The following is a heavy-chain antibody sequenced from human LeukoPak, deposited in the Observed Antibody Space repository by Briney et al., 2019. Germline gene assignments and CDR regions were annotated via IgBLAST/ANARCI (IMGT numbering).Heavy chain of an antibody. CDR3: ARDSSSWFNFDY. D-gene: IGHD6-13*01. V-gene: IGHV4-38-2*02. J-gene: IGHJ4*02. CDR2: IHHSGST. CDR1: GYSINSNYY. Sequence: SETLSLTCTVSGYSINSNYYWGWIRQPPGKGLEWIASIHHSGSTYYNPSLKSRVTISVDTSKNQFSLKLRSVTAADTAVYYCARDSSSWFNFDYWGQGTLVTVSS.